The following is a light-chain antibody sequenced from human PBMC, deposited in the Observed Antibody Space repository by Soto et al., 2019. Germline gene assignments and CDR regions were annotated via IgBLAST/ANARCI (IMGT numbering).Light chain of an antibody. CDR3: AAWDDSLNGHV. CDR1: SSNIGTNP. J-gene: IGLJ1*01. V-gene: IGLV1-44*01. CDR2: TNY. Sequence: QSVLTQPPSASGTPGQRVTISCSGTSSNIGTNPVNWYQQLPGTAPKLLIYTNYQRPSGVPDRFSGSKSGTSASLAISGLQYEDEADYYCAAWDDSLNGHVFGTGTKVTVL.